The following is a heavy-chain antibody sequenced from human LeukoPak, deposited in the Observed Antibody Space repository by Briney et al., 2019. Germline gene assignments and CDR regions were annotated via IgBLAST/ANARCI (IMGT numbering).Heavy chain of an antibody. D-gene: IGHD3-22*01. CDR2: ISSSSSYI. CDR1: GFTFSSYS. CDR3: AREYYYDSSGYYFDY. Sequence: GESLKISCAASGFTFSSYSMNWVRQAPGKGLEWVSSISSSSSYIYYADSVKGRFTISRDNAKNSLYLQMNSLRAEDTAVYYCAREYYYDSSGYYFDYWGQGTLVTVSS. J-gene: IGHJ4*02. V-gene: IGHV3-21*01.